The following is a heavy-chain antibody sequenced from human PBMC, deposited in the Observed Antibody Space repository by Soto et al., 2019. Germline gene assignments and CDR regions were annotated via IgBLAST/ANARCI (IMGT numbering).Heavy chain of an antibody. Sequence: SETLSLTCTVSGGSISSYYWSWIRQPPGKGLEWIGYIYYSGSTNYNPSLKSRVTISVDTSKNQFSLKLSSVTAADTAVYYCARVRSVLELRFWDYYYYMDVWGKGTTVTVSS. J-gene: IGHJ6*03. D-gene: IGHD1-7*01. CDR2: IYYSGST. CDR3: ARVRSVLELRFWDYYYYMDV. CDR1: GGSISSYY. V-gene: IGHV4-59*01.